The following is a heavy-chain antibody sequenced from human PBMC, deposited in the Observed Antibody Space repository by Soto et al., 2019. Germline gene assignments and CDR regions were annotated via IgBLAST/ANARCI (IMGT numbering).Heavy chain of an antibody. Sequence: GGSRSLPGQPPGSPFSNYYLGGIPWAQGKGRGGVSYIISSGSTIYYADSVKGRFTISRDNAKNPLYLQMNSLRAEDTAVYYCASSAIFGVVTPATYYYYGMDVWGQGTTVTVSS. D-gene: IGHD3-3*01. CDR3: ASSAIFGVVTPATYYYYGMDV. V-gene: IGHV3-11*01. CDR1: GSPFSNYY. J-gene: IGHJ6*02. CDR2: IISSGSTI.